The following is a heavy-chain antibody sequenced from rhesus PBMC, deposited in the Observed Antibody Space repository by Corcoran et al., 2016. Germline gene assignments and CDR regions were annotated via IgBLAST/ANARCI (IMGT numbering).Heavy chain of an antibody. CDR1: GYSISSGYY. CDR2: IYGGGGSN. V-gene: IGHV4S14*01. D-gene: IGHD6-31*01. Sequence: QVQLQESGPGLVKPSETLSLTCAVSGYSISSGYYWGWIRQPPGKGLVWIGSIYGGGGSNCLSPSLKGRVTLSVDTSKNQFSLILSSVTAADTAVYYCARGYSSDWFDYWGQGVLVTVSS. CDR3: ARGYSSDWFDY. J-gene: IGHJ4*01.